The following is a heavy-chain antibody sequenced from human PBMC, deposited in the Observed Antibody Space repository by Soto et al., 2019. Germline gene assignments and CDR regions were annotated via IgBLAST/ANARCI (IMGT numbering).Heavy chain of an antibody. CDR2: IWYDGSNK. D-gene: IGHD3-3*01. CDR3: ARGGITIFGVVTYGMDV. V-gene: IGHV3-33*01. Sequence: QVQLVESGGGVVQPGRSLRLSCAASGFTFSSYGMHWVRQAPGKGLEWVAVIWYDGSNKYYADSVKGRFTISRDSSKNTLYLQMNSLRAEDTAVYYCARGGITIFGVVTYGMDVWGQGTTVTVSS. CDR1: GFTFSSYG. J-gene: IGHJ6*02.